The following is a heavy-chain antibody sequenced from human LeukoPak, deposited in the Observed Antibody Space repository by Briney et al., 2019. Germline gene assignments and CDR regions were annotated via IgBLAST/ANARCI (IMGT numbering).Heavy chain of an antibody. Sequence: PGGSLRLSCATSGFTFGGYAMSWVRQAPGKGLEWVSTVSGSGSSTNYADSVKGRFTISRDNAKNSLYLQMNSLRAEDTAVYYCARVEYSSGWYGGGFDYWGQGTLVTVSS. CDR1: GFTFGGYA. J-gene: IGHJ4*02. CDR2: VSGSGSST. V-gene: IGHV3-23*01. D-gene: IGHD6-19*01. CDR3: ARVEYSSGWYGGGFDY.